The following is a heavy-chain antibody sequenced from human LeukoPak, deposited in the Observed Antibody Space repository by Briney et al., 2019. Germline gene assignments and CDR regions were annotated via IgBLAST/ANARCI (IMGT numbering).Heavy chain of an antibody. V-gene: IGHV1-69*04. J-gene: IGHJ5*01. D-gene: IGHD6-19*01. CDR1: GSTFSNFP. CDR2: IIPILAIS. Sequence: ASVKVSRKASGSTFSNFPINWVRQAPGQGLEWMGRIIPILAISNFAQKFQGRVTITADKSTSTAYMELSSLKSEDTAVYYCARDPSGYSSGWYWFDSWGQGTLVTVSS. CDR3: ARDPSGYSSGWYWFDS.